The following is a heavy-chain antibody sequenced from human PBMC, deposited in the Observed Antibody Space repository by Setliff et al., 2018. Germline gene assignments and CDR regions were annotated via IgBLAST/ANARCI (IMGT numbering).Heavy chain of an antibody. Sequence: GGSLRLSCAASGFTFSSSAMHWVRQAPGKGLEWVSSISSSSAYIYYADSVKGRFTISRDNAKNSVYLQMNSLRAEDTAVYYCASANTTGYYYFDNWGQGTLVTVSS. CDR2: ISSSSAYI. CDR1: GFTFSSSA. V-gene: IGHV3-21*01. D-gene: IGHD5-12*01. J-gene: IGHJ4*02. CDR3: ASANTTGYYYFDN.